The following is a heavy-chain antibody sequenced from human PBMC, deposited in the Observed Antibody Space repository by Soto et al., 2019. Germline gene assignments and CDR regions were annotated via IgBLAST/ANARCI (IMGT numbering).Heavy chain of an antibody. D-gene: IGHD2-2*02. CDR3: ARALHTYNWFGP. CDR1: GFTLRSYW. V-gene: IGHV3-74*01. Sequence: PGRSLRLPCAASGFTLRSYWLSCVCHATGKGLVRFSRFNCGGSSTSYADSVKCRFTSSRGKGKNTLYQQMNSLRAEDTAVYYCARALHTYNWFGPWRQGTLVSVSS. J-gene: IGHJ5*02. CDR2: FNCGGSST.